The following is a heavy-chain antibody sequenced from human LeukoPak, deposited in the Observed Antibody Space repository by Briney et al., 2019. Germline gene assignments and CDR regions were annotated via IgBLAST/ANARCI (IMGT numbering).Heavy chain of an antibody. CDR2: INPNSGGT. Sequence: ASVKVSCKASGYIFTGYYMHWVRQAPGQGLEWVGWINPNSGGTNYAQKFEGRVIMTRETSISTVYMEVRRLRSDDTAVYYCARDAQFTVVVPAAKLNYMDVWGKGTTVTVSS. D-gene: IGHD2-2*01. CDR3: ARDAQFTVVVPAAKLNYMDV. V-gene: IGHV1-2*02. J-gene: IGHJ6*03. CDR1: GYIFTGYY.